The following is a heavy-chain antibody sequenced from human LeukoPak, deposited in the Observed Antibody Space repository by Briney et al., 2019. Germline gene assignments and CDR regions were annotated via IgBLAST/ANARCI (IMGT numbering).Heavy chain of an antibody. CDR1: GGSFSGYY. CDR2: INHSGST. J-gene: IGHJ4*02. Sequence: SETLSLTCAVYGGSFSGYYWSWIRQPPGKGLEWIGEINHSGSTNYNPSLKSRVTISVDTSKNQFSLKLSSVTAADTAVYYCARGSRYYYDSSGYYYFDYWGQGTLVTVPS. V-gene: IGHV4-34*01. CDR3: ARGSRYYYDSSGYYYFDY. D-gene: IGHD3-22*01.